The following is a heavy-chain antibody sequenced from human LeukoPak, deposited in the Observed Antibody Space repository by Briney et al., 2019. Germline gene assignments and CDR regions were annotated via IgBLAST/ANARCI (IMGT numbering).Heavy chain of an antibody. Sequence: PGGSLRLSCAASGFTFSSYSMNWVRQAPGKGLEWVSSISSSSSYIYYADSVKGRFTISRDNAKNSLYLQMNSLGAEDTAVYYCARDLGMGVPFDYWGQGTLVTVSS. CDR2: ISSSSSYI. V-gene: IGHV3-21*01. D-gene: IGHD3-3*01. CDR3: ARDLGMGVPFDY. J-gene: IGHJ4*02. CDR1: GFTFSSYS.